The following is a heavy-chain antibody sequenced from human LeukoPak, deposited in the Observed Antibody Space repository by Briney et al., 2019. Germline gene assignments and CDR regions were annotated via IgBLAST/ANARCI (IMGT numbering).Heavy chain of an antibody. V-gene: IGHV1-24*01. CDR1: GYTLTELS. Sequence: ASVTVSCKVSGYTLTELSMHWVRQAPGKGLEWMGGFDPEDGEIIYAQKFQGRVTMTEDTSTDTAYMELSSLRSEDTAVYYCATGAPLGYSGYDGYYYFDYWGQGTLVTVSS. CDR3: ATGAPLGYSGYDGYYYFDY. CDR2: FDPEDGEI. J-gene: IGHJ4*02. D-gene: IGHD5-12*01.